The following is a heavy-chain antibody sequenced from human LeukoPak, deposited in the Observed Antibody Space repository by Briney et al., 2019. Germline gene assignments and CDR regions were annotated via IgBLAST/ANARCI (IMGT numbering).Heavy chain of an antibody. CDR1: VYPFRNYW. J-gene: IGHJ4*02. V-gene: IGHV3-74*01. CDR2: FNSDGRNT. D-gene: IGHD6-13*01. CDR3: AKDITPAGRWYYFDY. Sequence: PGGPLRLSCVASVYPFRNYWMHWVRQAPGKGLVWVSRFNSDGRNTRYEESVKGRFTITRDNAKNTLYLQRNSLRAEDTAVYYCAKDITPAGRWYYFDYWGQGTLVTVSS.